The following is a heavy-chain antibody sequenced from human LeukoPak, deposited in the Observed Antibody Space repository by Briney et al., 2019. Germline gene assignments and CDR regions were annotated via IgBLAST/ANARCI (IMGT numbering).Heavy chain of an antibody. CDR2: IKSSSGGT. CDR1: GYTSNGYY. V-gene: IGHV1-2*02. J-gene: IGHJ4*02. Sequence: ASVKVSCKASGYTSNGYYMNWVRQAPGQGLEWMGWIKSSSGGTNYAQQFQGRITMTSDTSISTAYMEVNSLTSDDTAMYYCARPRYSGSPGSLDYWGQGTLVIVSS. D-gene: IGHD1-26*01. CDR3: ARPRYSGSPGSLDY.